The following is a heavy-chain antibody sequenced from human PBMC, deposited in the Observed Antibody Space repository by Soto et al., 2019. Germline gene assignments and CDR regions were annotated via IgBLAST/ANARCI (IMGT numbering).Heavy chain of an antibody. J-gene: IGHJ5*02. Sequence: GASVKVSCKASGYTFTSYYMHWVRQAPGQGLEWMGIINPSGGSTSYAQKFQGRVTMTRDTSTSTVYMELSSLRSEDTAVYYCARGFLIVVPSRSQRYNWFDPWGQGTLVTVSS. V-gene: IGHV1-46*01. CDR2: INPSGGST. CDR1: GYTFTSYY. CDR3: ARGFLIVVPSRSQRYNWFDP. D-gene: IGHD2-2*01.